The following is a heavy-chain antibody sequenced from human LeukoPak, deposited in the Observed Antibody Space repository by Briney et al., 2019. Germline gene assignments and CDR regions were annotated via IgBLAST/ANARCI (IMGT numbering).Heavy chain of an antibody. CDR1: RFTFDDYA. V-gene: IGHV3-9*01. CDR2: ISWNSGSI. D-gene: IGHD3-10*01. Sequence: GGSLRLSCAASRFTFDDYAMHWVRQAPGKGLEWVSGISWNSGSIGYADSVKGRFTISRDNAKNSLYLQMNSLRAEDTALYYCARAGARYYYYYYMDVWGKGTTVTVSS. J-gene: IGHJ6*03. CDR3: ARAGARYYYYYYMDV.